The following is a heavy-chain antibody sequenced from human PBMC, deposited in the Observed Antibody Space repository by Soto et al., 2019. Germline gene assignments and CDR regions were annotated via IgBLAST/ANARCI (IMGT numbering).Heavy chain of an antibody. D-gene: IGHD2-2*01. Sequence: PGGSLGLSCAASGFTFNYAWMTWVRQAPGKGLEWVGRIKTKTDGGTTDYAAPVKGRFTISRDDSKNTVYLQMNSLKIEDTGVYYCTTERCTGTNCYVKNAFDSWGQGTMVTVSS. CDR1: GFTFNYAW. V-gene: IGHV3-15*01. CDR2: IKTKTDGGTT. J-gene: IGHJ3*02. CDR3: TTERCTGTNCYVKNAFDS.